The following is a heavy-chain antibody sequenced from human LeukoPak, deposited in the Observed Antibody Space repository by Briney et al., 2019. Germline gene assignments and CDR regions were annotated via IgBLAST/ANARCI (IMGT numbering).Heavy chain of an antibody. J-gene: IGHJ5*02. V-gene: IGHV1-24*01. CDR3: ATVHIIAAAGSWFDP. CDR2: FDPEDGET. Sequence: ASVKVSCKLSGYTLTELSMHCVRPAPRRGLEWRGGFDPEDGETMYAQKLQVGVRLTEDTSTDTAYMELSSLRSEDTAVYYCATVHIIAAAGSWFDPWGEGSLVCVSS. CDR1: GYTLTELS. D-gene: IGHD6-13*01.